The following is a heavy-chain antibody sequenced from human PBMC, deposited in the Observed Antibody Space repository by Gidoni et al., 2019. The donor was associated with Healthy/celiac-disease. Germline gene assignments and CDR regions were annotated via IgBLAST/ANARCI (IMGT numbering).Heavy chain of an antibody. CDR1: GFTFSSYG. Sequence: QVQLVESGGGVVQPGRSLRLSCAASGFTFSSYGMHWVRQAPGKGLEWVAVISYDGSNKYYADSVKGRFTISRDNSKNTLYLQMNSLRAEDTAVYYCAKDRGNYDFWSGYYLEIPKLGPSGMDVWGQGTTVTVSS. CDR3: AKDRGNYDFWSGYYLEIPKLGPSGMDV. D-gene: IGHD3-3*01. J-gene: IGHJ6*02. CDR2: ISYDGSNK. V-gene: IGHV3-30*18.